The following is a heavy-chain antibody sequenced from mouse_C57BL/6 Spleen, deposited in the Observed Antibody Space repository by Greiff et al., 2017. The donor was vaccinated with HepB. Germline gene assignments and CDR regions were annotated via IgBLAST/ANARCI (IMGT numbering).Heavy chain of an antibody. Sequence: QVTLKESGPELVKPGASVKISCKASGYAFSSSWMNWVKQRPGKGLEWIGRIYPGDGDTNYNGKFKGKATLTADKSSSTAYMQLSSLTSEDSAVYFCARRGGYLYYFDYWGQGTTLTVSS. CDR1: GYAFSSSW. J-gene: IGHJ2*01. V-gene: IGHV1-82*01. D-gene: IGHD2-2*01. CDR3: ARRGGYLYYFDY. CDR2: IYPGDGDT.